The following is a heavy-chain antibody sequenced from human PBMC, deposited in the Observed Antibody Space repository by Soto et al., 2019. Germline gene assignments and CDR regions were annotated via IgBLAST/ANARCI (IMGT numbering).Heavy chain of an antibody. D-gene: IGHD6-13*01. Sequence: SGPTLVTPTQPLTLTSPFSGFSLTTSGVCVSWIRQPPGKALEWLALIDWGDDKYYTTSLKTRLSISKDTSKKQVVLTMTNMEPVDTATYYCARTTRYSSTWGFFQHWGQGTLVTVSS. CDR1: GFSLTTSGVC. CDR3: ARTTRYSSTWGFFQH. V-gene: IGHV2-70*13. J-gene: IGHJ1*01. CDR2: IDWGDDK.